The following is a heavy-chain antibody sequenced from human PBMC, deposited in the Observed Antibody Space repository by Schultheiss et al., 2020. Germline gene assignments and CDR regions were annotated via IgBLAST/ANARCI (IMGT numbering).Heavy chain of an antibody. J-gene: IGHJ4*02. CDR1: GFTFSSYA. CDR3: ARTRSSSSSPIDY. Sequence: GGSLRLSCAASGFTFSSYAMSWVRQAPGKELEWVSSISSSSSYTNYADSVKGRFTISRDNSKNTLYLQMNSLRAEDTAVYYCARTRSSSSSPIDYWGQGTLVTVSS. V-gene: IGHV3-21*01. CDR2: ISSSSSYT. D-gene: IGHD6-13*01.